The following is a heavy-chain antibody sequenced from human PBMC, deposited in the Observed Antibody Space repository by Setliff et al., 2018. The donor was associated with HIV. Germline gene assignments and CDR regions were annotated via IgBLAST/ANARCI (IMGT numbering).Heavy chain of an antibody. D-gene: IGHD2-2*01. Sequence: LSLTCTVSGGSINSHCWSWIRQPPGKGLEYIGYIYFTGSTYYNPSLKSRVTISVDTSKNQFSLKLSSVTAADTAVYYCTRQPTYCSSTSCYGGDFDYWGQGTQVTVSS. CDR2: IYFTGST. V-gene: IGHV4-59*08. CDR1: GGSINSHC. CDR3: TRQPTYCSSTSCYGGDFDY. J-gene: IGHJ4*02.